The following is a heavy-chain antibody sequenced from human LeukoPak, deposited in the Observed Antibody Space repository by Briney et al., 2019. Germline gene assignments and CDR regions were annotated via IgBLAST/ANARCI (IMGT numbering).Heavy chain of an antibody. CDR3: ARAYKDRSLAGKKEFFQH. CDR2: ISYDGSNK. J-gene: IGHJ1*01. D-gene: IGHD6-19*01. V-gene: IGHV3-30*03. CDR1: GFTFSSYG. Sequence: GGSLRLSCAASGFTFSSYGMHWVRQAPGKGLEWVAVISYDGSNKYYADSVKGRFTISRDNSKNTLYLQMNSLRAEDTALYYCARAYKDRSLAGKKEFFQHWGQGTLVTVSS.